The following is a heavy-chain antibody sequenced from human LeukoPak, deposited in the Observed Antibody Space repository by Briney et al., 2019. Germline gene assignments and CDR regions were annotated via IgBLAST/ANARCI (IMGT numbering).Heavy chain of an antibody. D-gene: IGHD3-22*01. Sequence: PGGSLRLSCAASGFTFSSYAMSWVRQAPGKGLEWVSAISGSGGSTYYADSVKGRFTISRDNSKNTLYLQMNSLRAEDTAVYYCAKGLQTEYYYDSSGYYFPFDYWGQGTLVTVSS. CDR1: GFTFSSYA. J-gene: IGHJ4*02. CDR2: ISGSGGST. V-gene: IGHV3-23*01. CDR3: AKGLQTEYYYDSSGYYFPFDY.